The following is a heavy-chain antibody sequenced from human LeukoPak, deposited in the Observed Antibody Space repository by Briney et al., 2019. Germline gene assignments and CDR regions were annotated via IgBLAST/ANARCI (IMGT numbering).Heavy chain of an antibody. CDR1: GFTVSSNY. CDR3: ARGEGLGLYYYYMDV. V-gene: IGHV4-59*02. CDR2: IYYSGST. D-gene: IGHD2-21*01. J-gene: IGHJ6*03. Sequence: GSLRLSCAASGFTVSSNYMSWVRQAPGKGLEWIGNIYYSGSTNYNPSLKSRVTISVDTSKNQFSLKLSSVTAADTAVYYCARGEGLGLYYYYMDVWGKGTPVTISS.